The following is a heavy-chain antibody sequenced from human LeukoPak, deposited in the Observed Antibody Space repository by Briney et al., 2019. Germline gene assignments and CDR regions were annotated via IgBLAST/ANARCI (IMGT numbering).Heavy chain of an antibody. CDR3: AKAGAVVVVAAKYFDY. CDR1: GFTFSNYA. CDR2: ISGSGGST. V-gene: IGHV3-23*01. Sequence: GGSLRLSCAASGFTFSNYAMSWVRQAPGKGLEWVSAISGSGGSTYYADSVKGRFTISRDNSKNTPYLQMNSLRAEDTAVYYCAKAGAVVVVAAKYFDYWGQGTLVTVSS. D-gene: IGHD2-15*01. J-gene: IGHJ4*02.